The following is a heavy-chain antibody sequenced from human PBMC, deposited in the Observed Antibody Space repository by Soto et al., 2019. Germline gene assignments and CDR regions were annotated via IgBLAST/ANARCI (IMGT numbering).Heavy chain of an antibody. Sequence: PGESLKISCQCSGYTFSNFWIAWVRQLPGKGLVYMGIIYPGDSETRYSPSFHGKVTISADRSIGTAYLQWSSLEASDSAFYFCARSPRSSPYFDYWGQGALVTVSS. CDR3: ARSPRSSPYFDY. D-gene: IGHD6-13*01. J-gene: IGHJ4*02. CDR1: GYTFSNFW. V-gene: IGHV5-51*01. CDR2: IYPGDSET.